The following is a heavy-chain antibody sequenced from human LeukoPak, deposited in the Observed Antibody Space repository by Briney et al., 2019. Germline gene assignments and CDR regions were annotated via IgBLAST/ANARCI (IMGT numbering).Heavy chain of an antibody. CDR1: GFTFTISA. V-gene: IGHV1-58*01. J-gene: IGHJ3*02. D-gene: IGHD3-22*01. Sequence: VASVKVSCKTSGFTFTISAVQWVRQARGQRLEWIGWIVVGSGNTNYAQKFQERVTITRDMSTSTAYMELSSLRSEDTAVYYCAADKIDDSSGYYYGAFDIWGQGTMVTVSS. CDR3: AADKIDDSSGYYYGAFDI. CDR2: IVVGSGNT.